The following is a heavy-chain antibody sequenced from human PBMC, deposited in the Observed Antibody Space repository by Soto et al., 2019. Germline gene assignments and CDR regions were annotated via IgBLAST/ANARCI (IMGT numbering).Heavy chain of an antibody. V-gene: IGHV3-74*01. CDR1: GFTFSSYW. D-gene: IGHD3-9*01. Sequence: GGSLRLSCAASGFTFSSYWMHWVRQAPGKGLVWVSRINSDGSSTSYADSVKGRFTISRDNAKNTLYLQMNSLRAEDTAVYYCARDQEYYDILTGYYKGYYYYYGMDVWGQGTTVTVSS. J-gene: IGHJ6*02. CDR2: INSDGSST. CDR3: ARDQEYYDILTGYYKGYYYYYGMDV.